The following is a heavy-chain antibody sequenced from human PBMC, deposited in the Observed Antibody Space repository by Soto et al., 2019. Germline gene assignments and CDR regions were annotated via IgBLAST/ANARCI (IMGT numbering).Heavy chain of an antibody. CDR3: ARPSKEWMANDAFDI. V-gene: IGHV4-59*08. D-gene: IGHD3-3*01. CDR1: GGSISNSY. CDR2: IFRTGST. Sequence: QVQLQESGPGLVKSTETLSLTCTVSGGSISNSYWTWLWPPPGKGLAWIGFIFRTGSTNYNPSVKSRVAMSVDTSKNQFSLNLRSVTSADTAVYYRARPSKEWMANDAFDIWGQGTMVTVSS. J-gene: IGHJ3*02.